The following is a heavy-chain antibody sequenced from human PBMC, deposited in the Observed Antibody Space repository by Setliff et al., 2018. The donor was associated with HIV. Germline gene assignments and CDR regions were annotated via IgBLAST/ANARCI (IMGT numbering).Heavy chain of an antibody. J-gene: IGHJ4*01. D-gene: IGHD3-22*01. Sequence: GGSLRLSCTASEFTFSDYSMSWVRQAPGKGLEWVANIKQDGSDKFYVDSVKGRFAISRDNAKNSLNLEMNSLRAEDTAIYYCASSRPPDDSSGYLDHWGQGTLVTVSS. CDR2: IKQDGSDK. V-gene: IGHV3-7*03. CDR3: ASSRPPDDSSGYLDH. CDR1: EFTFSDYS.